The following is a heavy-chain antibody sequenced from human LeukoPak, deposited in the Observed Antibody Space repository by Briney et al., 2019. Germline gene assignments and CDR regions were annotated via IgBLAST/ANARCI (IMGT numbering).Heavy chain of an antibody. CDR2: ISTNGDST. V-gene: IGHV3-64*01. D-gene: IGHD3-22*01. CDR3: ARDLGYDNSGYYYFDY. Sequence: PGGSLRLSCAASGFTFSSYAMHWVRQAPGKGLEYVSAISTNGDSTYYSNSVEGRFTISGDNSKNTLYLQMGSLRAEDMAVYYCARDLGYDNSGYYYFDYWGQGTLVTVST. J-gene: IGHJ4*02. CDR1: GFTFSSYA.